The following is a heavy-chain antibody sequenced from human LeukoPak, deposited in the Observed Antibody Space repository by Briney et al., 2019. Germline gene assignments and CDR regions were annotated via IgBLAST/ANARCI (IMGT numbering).Heavy chain of an antibody. CDR1: GFNISDFW. V-gene: IGHV3-7*01. Sequence: GGSLRLSCAASGFNISDFWMTWVRQAPGKGLEWVANIKEDGTEKHLVDSVKGRFTISRDNTKNLLYLQMNSLRGDDTATYYCVRESRPGGAMGLYHNFDYWGQGTLVAVPS. CDR2: IKEDGTEK. CDR3: VRESRPGGAMGLYHNFDY. J-gene: IGHJ4*02. D-gene: IGHD3-16*01.